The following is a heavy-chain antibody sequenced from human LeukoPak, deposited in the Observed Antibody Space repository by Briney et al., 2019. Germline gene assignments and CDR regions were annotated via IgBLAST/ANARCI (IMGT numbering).Heavy chain of an antibody. D-gene: IGHD3-10*01. CDR3: AMGTGRFGKPFDY. J-gene: IGHJ4*02. CDR1: VYTFTGYY. V-gene: IGHV1-2*02. CDR2: INPNSGGT. Sequence: ASVKVSCKASVYTFTGYYMHWVRQAPGQGLEWVGWINPNSGGTNYAQKFQGRVAMTRDTSISTAYMELSRLRSDDTAVYYCAMGTGRFGKPFDYRGQGTLVTVSS.